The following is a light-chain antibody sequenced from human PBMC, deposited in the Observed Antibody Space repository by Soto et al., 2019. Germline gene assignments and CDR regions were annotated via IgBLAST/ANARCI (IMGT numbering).Light chain of an antibody. V-gene: IGLV2-8*01. J-gene: IGLJ1*01. CDR3: SSYAGSTVFV. CDR2: EVN. CDR1: SSDVGGYNY. Sequence: QSARTQPPSASGSPGQSVTISCTGSSSDVGGYNYVSWYQQHPGKAPTLMIYEVNKRPSGVPDRFSGSKSGSTASLTVSGLQAEDEADYYCSSYAGSTVFVFGTGTKVTVL.